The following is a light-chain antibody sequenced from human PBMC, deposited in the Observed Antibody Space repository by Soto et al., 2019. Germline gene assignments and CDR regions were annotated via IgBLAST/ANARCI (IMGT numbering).Light chain of an antibody. CDR3: QQYNDWPLT. CDR2: GSS. J-gene: IGKJ1*01. Sequence: EIVLTQSPGTLSLSPGERATLSCRASQIVSTTYLAWYQQKPGQPPRLLIYGSSSRAPGIPDRFSGSGSGTEFTLTISSLQSEDFALYYCQQYNDWPLTFGQGTKVEI. V-gene: IGKV3-20*01. CDR1: QIVSTTY.